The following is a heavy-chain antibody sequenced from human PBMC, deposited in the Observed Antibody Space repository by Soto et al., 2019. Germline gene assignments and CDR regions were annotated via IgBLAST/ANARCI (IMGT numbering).Heavy chain of an antibody. V-gene: IGHV3-7*01. J-gene: IGHJ3*02. CDR3: AAYNTSRHAAFDI. D-gene: IGHD1-20*01. Sequence: GGSLRLSCEVSGFTFKTYWMSWVRQAPGRGLEWLANMNEDAKSKYYVDSVKGRFTVLGDSAANSLFLKMASLRAEDTAVYFCAAYNTSRHAAFDIWGQGTMVTVSS. CDR2: MNEDAKSK. CDR1: GFTFKTYW.